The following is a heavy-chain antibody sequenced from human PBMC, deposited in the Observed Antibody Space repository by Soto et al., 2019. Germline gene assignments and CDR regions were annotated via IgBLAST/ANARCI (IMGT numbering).Heavy chain of an antibody. CDR1: GFTFSDYY. CDR2: ISSSSSYT. D-gene: IGHD5-18*01. CDR3: ARDRETAMVQPTDY. Sequence: QVQLVESGGGLVKPGGSLRLSCAASGFTFSDYYMSWIRQAPGKGLEWVSYISSSSSYTNYADSVKGRFTISRDNAKNSLYLQMNSLRAEDTAVYYCARDRETAMVQPTDYWGQGTLVTVSS. J-gene: IGHJ4*02. V-gene: IGHV3-11*05.